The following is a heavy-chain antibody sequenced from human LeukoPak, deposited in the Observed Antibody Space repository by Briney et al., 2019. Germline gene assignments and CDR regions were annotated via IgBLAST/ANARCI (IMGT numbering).Heavy chain of an antibody. V-gene: IGHV1-8*03. Sequence: ASVKVSCKASGYTFTSYDINWVRQATGQGLEWMGWMNPNSGNTGYAQKFQGRVTITRNTSISTAYMELSSLRSEDTAVYYCARRGIAALTLDVWGKGTTVTVSS. CDR2: MNPNSGNT. CDR3: ARRGIAALTLDV. D-gene: IGHD6-6*01. CDR1: GYTFTSYD. J-gene: IGHJ6*04.